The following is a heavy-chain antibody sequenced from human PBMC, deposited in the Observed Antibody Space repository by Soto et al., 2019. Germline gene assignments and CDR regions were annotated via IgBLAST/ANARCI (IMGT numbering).Heavy chain of an antibody. J-gene: IGHJ5*02. CDR1: GYTFTGYY. CDR3: VRDRSSSCEGWFEP. D-gene: IGHD6-6*01. V-gene: IGHV1-2*02. Sequence: GASVKVSCKASGYTFTGYYMHWVRQAPGQGLEWMGWINPNSGGTNYAQKFQGRVTMTRNTSISTAYMELSRLSSDDTALYYCVRDRSSSCEGWFEPRRQ. CDR2: INPNSGGT.